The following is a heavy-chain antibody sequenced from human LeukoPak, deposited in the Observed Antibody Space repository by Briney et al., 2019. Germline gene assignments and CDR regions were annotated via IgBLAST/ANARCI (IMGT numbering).Heavy chain of an antibody. CDR2: IFYSGGT. Sequence: NPSETLSLTCTVSGGSISSYYWSWIRQPPGKGLEWIGYIFYSGGTKYNPSLKSRVTISVDTSKKQFSLKLSSVTAADTAVYYCARHSSDSSGYSYYYGMDVWGQGTTVTVSS. CDR3: ARHSSDSSGYSYYYGMDV. CDR1: GGSISSYY. J-gene: IGHJ6*02. D-gene: IGHD3-22*01. V-gene: IGHV4-59*08.